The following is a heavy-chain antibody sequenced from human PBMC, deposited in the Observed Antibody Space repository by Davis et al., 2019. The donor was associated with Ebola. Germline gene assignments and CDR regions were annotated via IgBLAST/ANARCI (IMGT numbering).Heavy chain of an antibody. D-gene: IGHD6-19*01. CDR2: FFYTGTT. Sequence: MPSETLSLTCSVSGASISSSRYYWGWIRQPPGKGLERIGCFFYTGTTYYNPSLKSRVTISVDSSKNQLSLRLTSVTAADTAVYYCARHAVAGTRWIAPWGQGTLVTVSS. CDR3: ARHAVAGTRWIAP. V-gene: IGHV4-39*01. J-gene: IGHJ5*02. CDR1: GASISSSRYY.